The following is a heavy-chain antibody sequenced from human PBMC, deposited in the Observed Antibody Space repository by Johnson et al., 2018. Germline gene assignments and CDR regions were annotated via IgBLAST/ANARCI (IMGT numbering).Heavy chain of an antibody. CDR1: GGTFSSYA. V-gene: IGHV1-69*12. CDR3: TRDLTLQSHYDYGMDV. D-gene: IGHD4-11*01. CDR2: IIPIFGTA. Sequence: QVQLVQSGAEVKKPGSSVKVSCKASGGTFSSYAISWVRQAPGQGLEWMGGIIPIFGTANYAQKFQGRVTITADESTSTAYMELSSLRSEDTAGYYCTRDLTLQSHYDYGMDVWDQGTTVTVSS. J-gene: IGHJ6*02.